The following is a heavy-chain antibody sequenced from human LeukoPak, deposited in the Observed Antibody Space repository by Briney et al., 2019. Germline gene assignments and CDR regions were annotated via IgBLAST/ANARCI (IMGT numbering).Heavy chain of an antibody. Sequence: GGSLRLSCVASGFTFSSYWMSWVRQAPGMGLEWVANIKEDGGEENYVDSVKGRFTISRDNAKKSLYLQMNSLRAEDTALYYCATMIFGGGFDYWGQGTLVTVSS. V-gene: IGHV3-7*01. CDR1: GFTFSSYW. CDR2: IKEDGGEE. J-gene: IGHJ4*02. D-gene: IGHD3/OR15-3a*01. CDR3: ATMIFGGGFDY.